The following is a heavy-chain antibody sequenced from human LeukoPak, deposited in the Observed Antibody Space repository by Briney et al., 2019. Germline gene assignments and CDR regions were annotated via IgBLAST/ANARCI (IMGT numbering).Heavy chain of an antibody. Sequence: GGSLRLSCAASGFTFSSYEMNWVRQAPGKGLEWLSYINKDGSTIYYADSVKGLFTISKDNAKKSLYLQMNSLRVEDTAVYYCARDLYYYGSGSYVPGLPDYWGQGTLVTVSS. CDR3: ARDLYYYGSGSYVPGLPDY. J-gene: IGHJ4*02. V-gene: IGHV3-48*03. CDR1: GFTFSSYE. CDR2: INKDGSTI. D-gene: IGHD3-10*01.